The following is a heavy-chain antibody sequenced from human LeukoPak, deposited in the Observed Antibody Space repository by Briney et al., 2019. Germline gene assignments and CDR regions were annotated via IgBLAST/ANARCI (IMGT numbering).Heavy chain of an antibody. D-gene: IGHD3/OR15-3a*01. J-gene: IGHJ4*02. CDR1: GVSINSSSSY. CDR3: ARQTGSGLFTLP. CDR2: IYYTGNT. V-gene: IGHV4-39*01. Sequence: SETLSLTCTVSGVSINSSSSYWGWIRQPPGKGLEWIGSIYYTGNTYYNASLKSRVTISIDTSKNQISLRLTSVTATDTAMYYCARQTGSGLFTLPGGQGTLVTVSS.